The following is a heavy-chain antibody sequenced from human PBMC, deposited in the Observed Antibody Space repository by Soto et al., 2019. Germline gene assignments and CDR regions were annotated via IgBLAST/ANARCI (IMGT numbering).Heavy chain of an antibody. Sequence: QVQLVQSGAEVKKPGSSVKVSCKASGGTFSSYTISWVRQAPGQGLEWMGRIIPILGIANYAQKFQGRVTITADKSTSTAYRALSSLRSEDTAVYYCARGSSSSYYYYNSMDVWGKGTTVTVSS. V-gene: IGHV1-69*02. D-gene: IGHD6-6*01. J-gene: IGHJ6*03. CDR3: ARGSSSSYYYYNSMDV. CDR1: GGTFSSYT. CDR2: IIPILGIA.